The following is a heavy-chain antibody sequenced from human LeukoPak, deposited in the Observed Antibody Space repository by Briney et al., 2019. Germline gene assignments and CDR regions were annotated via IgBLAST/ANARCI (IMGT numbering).Heavy chain of an antibody. V-gene: IGHV1-46*01. CDR3: ARDRYYYDTSGPFRSGMDV. D-gene: IGHD3-22*01. Sequence: ASVKVSCKASGYTFTTYYMHWVRQAPGQGLEWMGVINPSADTTNYAQKFQGRVTMTRDTSTSTVYMELSSLRSEDTAVYHCARDRYYYDTSGPFRSGMDVWGQGTTVTVSS. J-gene: IGHJ6*02. CDR1: GYTFTTYY. CDR2: INPSADTT.